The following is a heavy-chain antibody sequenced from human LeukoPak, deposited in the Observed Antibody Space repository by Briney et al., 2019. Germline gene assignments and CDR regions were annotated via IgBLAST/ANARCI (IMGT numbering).Heavy chain of an antibody. J-gene: IGHJ5*02. CDR1: GFTFSSYE. CDR3: ARDYAGSSSWNWFDP. D-gene: IGHD6-13*01. V-gene: IGHV3-48*03. CDR2: ISSSGSTI. Sequence: GGSLRLSCAASGFTFSSYEMNWVRQAPGKGLEWISYISSSGSTIYYADSVKGRFTISRDNAKNSLYLQMNSLRAEDTAVYYCARDYAGSSSWNWFDPWGQGTLVTVSS.